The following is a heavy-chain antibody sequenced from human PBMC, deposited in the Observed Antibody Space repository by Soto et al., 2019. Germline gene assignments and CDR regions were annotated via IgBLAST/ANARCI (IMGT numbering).Heavy chain of an antibody. CDR1: GFIFGSHA. Sequence: GGSLRLPGADSGFIFGSHAMTWVRQAPGKGLEWVSGIRSSGARTYYAASVKARFTISRENCRNTVYLKMNSPRAEDTGVYYCAKEFTLSMGARPPYYYYGMDVWGQGTTVTVSS. J-gene: IGHJ6*02. CDR2: IRSSGART. CDR3: AKEFTLSMGARPPYYYYGMDV. D-gene: IGHD6-6*01. V-gene: IGHV3-23*01.